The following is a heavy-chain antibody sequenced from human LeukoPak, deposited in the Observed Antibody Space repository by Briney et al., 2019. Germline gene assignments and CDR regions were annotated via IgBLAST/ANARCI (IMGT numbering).Heavy chain of an antibody. Sequence: GGSLRLSCAASGFSFRNYWMGWVRQAPGKGLEWVANTKPDGSAEYYADSVRGRFSTSRDNANNLLYRQMNSLRAEDTAVYYCARDGGLHTNFDYWGQGTLVTVSS. CDR1: GFSFRNYW. CDR2: TKPDGSAE. D-gene: IGHD2-15*01. J-gene: IGHJ4*02. CDR3: ARDGGLHTNFDY. V-gene: IGHV3-7*01.